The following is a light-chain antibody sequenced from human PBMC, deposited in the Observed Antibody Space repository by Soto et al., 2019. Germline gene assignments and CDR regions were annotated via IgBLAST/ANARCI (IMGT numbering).Light chain of an antibody. Sequence: EIVMTQSPATLSVSPGERVTLSCRASQSVNRKLAWYQHKRGQPPRRLIFDASTKDTGIPARFSGSESGTEVTLTISSLQSQDFAVYYCQQYTQWPWTFGQGTMLDI. J-gene: IGKJ1*01. V-gene: IGKV3-15*01. CDR2: DAS. CDR3: QQYTQWPWT. CDR1: QSVNRK.